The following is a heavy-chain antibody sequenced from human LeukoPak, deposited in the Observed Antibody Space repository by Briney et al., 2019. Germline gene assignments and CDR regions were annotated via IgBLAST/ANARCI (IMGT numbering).Heavy chain of an antibody. D-gene: IGHD6-19*01. CDR2: IYCSGST. CDR3: ARAPYSSGWPHDY. Sequence: SETLSLTCTVPGGSISSYYWSWIRQPPGKGLEWIGYIYCSGSTNYNPSLKSRVTISVDTSKNQFSLKLSSVTAADTAVYYCARAPYSSGWPHDYWGQGTLVTVSS. CDR1: GGSISSYY. V-gene: IGHV4-59*01. J-gene: IGHJ4*02.